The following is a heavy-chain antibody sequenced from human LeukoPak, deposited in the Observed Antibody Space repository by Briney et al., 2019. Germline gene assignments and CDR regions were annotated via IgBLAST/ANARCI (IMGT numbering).Heavy chain of an antibody. V-gene: IGHV3-30*02. CDR1: GFAFSSHG. J-gene: IGHJ4*02. Sequence: PGGSLRLSCAASGFAFSSHGMHWVRQAPGKGLEWVTFIRFNGSTKYYADSVKGRFTISRDNANARNSLYLQMNSLRAEDTAVYYCARCPSSTSCYISPDYWGQGTLVTVSS. CDR2: IRFNGSTK. D-gene: IGHD2-2*02. CDR3: ARCPSSTSCYISPDY.